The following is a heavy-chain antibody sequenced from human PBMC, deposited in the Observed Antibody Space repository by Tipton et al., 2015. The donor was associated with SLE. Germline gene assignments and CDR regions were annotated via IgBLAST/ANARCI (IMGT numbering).Heavy chain of an antibody. CDR3: ARGVSGYFSYCYMDV. CDR1: GDSISSGNYY. Sequence: TLSLTCTVSGDSISSGNYYWNWIRQPAGKGLEWIGRIYTTGTTKCNPSLKSRVTMSVDTSNNQFSRRLSSVTAADTAVYYCARGVSGYFSYCYMDVWGKGTTVTISS. CDR2: IYTTGTT. D-gene: IGHD3-16*01. J-gene: IGHJ6*03. V-gene: IGHV4-61*02.